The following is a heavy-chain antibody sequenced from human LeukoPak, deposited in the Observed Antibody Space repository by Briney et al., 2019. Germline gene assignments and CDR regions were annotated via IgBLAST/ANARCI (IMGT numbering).Heavy chain of an antibody. CDR3: ARVRLLATDYVDS. V-gene: IGHV1-18*01. J-gene: IGHJ4*02. D-gene: IGHD5-24*01. CDR2: ISTYNGNT. CDR1: GYTFTSNG. Sequence: GASVKVSCKASGYTFTSNGISWERQAHAQGLGRMGWISTYNGNTNYAQKLQGRVTMTTDTSTSTAYMELRSLRSDDTAVYYCARVRLLATDYVDSWGQGTLVTVSS.